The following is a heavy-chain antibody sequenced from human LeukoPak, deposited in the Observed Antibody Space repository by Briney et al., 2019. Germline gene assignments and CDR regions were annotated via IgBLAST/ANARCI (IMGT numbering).Heavy chain of an antibody. CDR3: ARYGFSSVWQGGWHAFDI. J-gene: IGHJ3*02. D-gene: IGHD6-25*01. Sequence: ASVKVSCKASGYTFTDYYMHWERQAPGQGLEWMGIIHPTVGDTTYAQKFQGRVTMTRDMSTGTVYMDLSSLRSEDTAVYYCARYGFSSVWQGGWHAFDIWGQGTTVTVSS. CDR2: IHPTVGDT. V-gene: IGHV1-46*01. CDR1: GYTFTDYY.